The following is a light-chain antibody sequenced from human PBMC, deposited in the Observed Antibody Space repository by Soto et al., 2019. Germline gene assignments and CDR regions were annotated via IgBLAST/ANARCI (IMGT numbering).Light chain of an antibody. CDR3: QQYGSSPYT. CDR1: HSVSSSY. V-gene: IGKV3-20*01. J-gene: IGKJ2*01. CDR2: GAT. Sequence: EMVLTQSPGTLSLSPGERATLSFRASHSVSSSYVACYQQKPVQALRLLMDGATSKATGIPDSVSGSGSGTAFTLTISRLAPEGFAVYYWQQYGSSPYTFGQATKLEIK.